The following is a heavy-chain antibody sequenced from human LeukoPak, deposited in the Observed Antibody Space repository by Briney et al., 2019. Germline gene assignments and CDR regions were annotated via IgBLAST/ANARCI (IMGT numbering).Heavy chain of an antibody. D-gene: IGHD3-22*01. V-gene: IGHV3-53*01. Sequence: GGSLRLSCAASGFTVSSNYMSWVRQAPGKGLEWVSFIYSGGSTYYADSVKGRFTISRDNSKNTLYLQMNSLRAEDTAVYYCARVFPTQYYYDSSGYLDYWGQGTLVTVSS. CDR1: GFTVSSNY. CDR3: ARVFPTQYYYDSSGYLDY. J-gene: IGHJ4*02. CDR2: IYSGGST.